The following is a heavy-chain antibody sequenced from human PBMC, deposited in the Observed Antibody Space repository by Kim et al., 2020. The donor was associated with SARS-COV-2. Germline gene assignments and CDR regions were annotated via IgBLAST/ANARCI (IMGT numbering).Heavy chain of an antibody. D-gene: IGHD2-21*01. Sequence: ATSVKGRFTMSKDSSNNPLFLQMNCLRAEDTAVYYCARDRGAYGGDFDYWGQGALVTVSS. V-gene: IGHV3-53*01. J-gene: IGHJ4*02. CDR3: ARDRGAYGGDFDY.